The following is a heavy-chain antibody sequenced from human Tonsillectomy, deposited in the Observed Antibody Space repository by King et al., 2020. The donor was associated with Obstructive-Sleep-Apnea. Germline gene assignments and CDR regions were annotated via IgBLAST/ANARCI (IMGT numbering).Heavy chain of an antibody. CDR3: AKDLQYYYGSGSYCSFDY. J-gene: IGHJ4*02. CDR1: GFTFSSYG. D-gene: IGHD3-10*01. Sequence: VQLVESGGGVVQPGRSLRLSCAASGFTFSSYGMHWVRQAPGKGLEWVAVISYDGSNKYYADSVKGRFTISRDNSKNTLYLQMNSLRAEDTAVYYCAKDLQYYYGSGSYCSFDYWGQGTLVTVSS. V-gene: IGHV3-30*18. CDR2: ISYDGSNK.